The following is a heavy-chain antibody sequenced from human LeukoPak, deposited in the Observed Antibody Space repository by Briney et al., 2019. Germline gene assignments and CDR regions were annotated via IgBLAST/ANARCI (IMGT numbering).Heavy chain of an antibody. V-gene: IGHV3-30-3*01. Sequence: GGSLRLSCAASGFTFSSYAMHWVRQAPGKGLEWVAVISYDGSNKYYADSVKGRFTISRDNSKNTLYLQMNSLRAEDTAVYYCVLFYIWGQGTMVTVSS. CDR1: GFTFSSYA. CDR3: VLFYI. CDR2: ISYDGSNK. J-gene: IGHJ3*02.